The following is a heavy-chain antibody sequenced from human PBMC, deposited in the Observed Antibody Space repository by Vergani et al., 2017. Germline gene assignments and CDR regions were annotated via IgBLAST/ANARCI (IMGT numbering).Heavy chain of an antibody. CDR1: GFSFSTYS. CDR2: ISGRSTYI. Sequence: EVQLQESGGGLVKPGGSLRVSCAASGFSFSTYSINWVRQAPGKGLGWVSSISGRSTYIYYADSLKGRFTIARDNSKNSVYLQMNSLGAEDTAIYYWARKKYDDSKDYDQVEPFDYWGQGTLVTVSA. J-gene: IGHJ4*02. CDR3: ARKKYDDSKDYDQVEPFDY. D-gene: IGHD3-22*01. V-gene: IGHV3-21*06.